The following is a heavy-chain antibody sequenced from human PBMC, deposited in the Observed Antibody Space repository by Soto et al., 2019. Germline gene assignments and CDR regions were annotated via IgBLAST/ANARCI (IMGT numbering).Heavy chain of an antibody. CDR2: ISYDGTNK. D-gene: IGHD3-10*01. CDR3: AKGEVRGIIPSYFDY. Sequence: GGSLRLSCAASGFIFSNYGMHWVRQAPGKGLEWVAVISYDGTNKYYVDSVKGRFTISRDNSKNTLSLQMDSLRAEDTAVYYCAKGEVRGIIPSYFDYWGLGTMVTVSS. V-gene: IGHV3-30*18. CDR1: GFIFSNYG. J-gene: IGHJ4*02.